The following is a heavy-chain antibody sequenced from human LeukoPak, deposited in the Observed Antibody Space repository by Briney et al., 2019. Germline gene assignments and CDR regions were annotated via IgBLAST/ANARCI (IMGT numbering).Heavy chain of an antibody. CDR3: ARVGYTTNKKGDYLPPYFDY. Sequence: SNTLALTCTVSGDSISSYYWSWIRQPPGKGLEWIGYIYYSGSTKYNPSLKSRVTISVDTSKNQFSLKLSSVTAADTAVYYCARVGYTTNKKGDYLPPYFDYWGQGTLVTVSS. CDR1: GDSISSYY. V-gene: IGHV4-59*07. J-gene: IGHJ4*02. CDR2: IYYSGST. D-gene: IGHD4-17*01.